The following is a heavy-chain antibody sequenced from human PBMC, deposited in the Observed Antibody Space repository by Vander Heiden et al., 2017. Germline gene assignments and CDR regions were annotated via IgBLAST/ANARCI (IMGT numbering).Heavy chain of an antibody. D-gene: IGHD6-19*01. V-gene: IGHV3-30-3*01. CDR1: GFTFSSYA. CDR2: ISYDGSNK. CDR3: ARDWFLAYSSGWYGWFDP. Sequence: QVQLVESGGGVVQPGRSLRLSCAASGFTFSSYAMHWVRQAPGKGLEWVAVISYDGSNKYYADSVKGRVTISRDNSKNTLYRQMNSLRAEETAVYYCARDWFLAYSSGWYGWFDPWGQGTLVTVSS. J-gene: IGHJ5*02.